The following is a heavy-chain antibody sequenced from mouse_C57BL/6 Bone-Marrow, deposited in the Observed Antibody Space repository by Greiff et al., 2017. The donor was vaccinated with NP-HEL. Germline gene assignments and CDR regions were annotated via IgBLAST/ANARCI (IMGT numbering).Heavy chain of an antibody. CDR2: ISDGGSYT. D-gene: IGHD1-1*01. CDR1: GFTFSSYA. V-gene: IGHV5-4*03. Sequence: EVKLVESGGGLVKPGGSLKLSCAASGFTFSSYAMSWVRQTPEKRLEWVATISDGGSYTYYTDNVKGRFTISRDNAKNKLYLQMSHLKSEDTAMYYCAPHFDYGSSPFAYWGQGTLVTVSA. J-gene: IGHJ3*01. CDR3: APHFDYGSSPFAY.